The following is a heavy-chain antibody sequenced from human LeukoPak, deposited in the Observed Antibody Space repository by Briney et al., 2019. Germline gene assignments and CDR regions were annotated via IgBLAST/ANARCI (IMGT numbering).Heavy chain of an antibody. Sequence: GGSLRLSCAASGFTVSTTYMSWVGQAPGKGLEWVSVIYSGGNTYYTDSVAGRFTISRDNSKNTLYLQMNSLGAEDTAVYYCAREATYSSGWYYFDYWGQGTLVTVSS. J-gene: IGHJ4*02. CDR2: IYSGGNT. V-gene: IGHV3-53*01. CDR3: AREATYSSGWYYFDY. CDR1: GFTVSTTY. D-gene: IGHD6-19*01.